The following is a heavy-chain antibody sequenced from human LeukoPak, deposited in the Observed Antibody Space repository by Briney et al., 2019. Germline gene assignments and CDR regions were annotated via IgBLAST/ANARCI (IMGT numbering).Heavy chain of an antibody. V-gene: IGHV1-18*01. Sequence: ASVKVSCKASGYTFTSYGISWVRQAPGQGLEWMGWISAYNGNTNYAQKLQGRVTMTTDTSTSTAYMELRSLRSDDTAVYYCAKDQQPYYDFWSGYYCPFDYWGQGTLVTVSS. CDR3: AKDQQPYYDFWSGYYCPFDY. J-gene: IGHJ4*02. CDR1: GYTFTSYG. CDR2: ISAYNGNT. D-gene: IGHD3-3*01.